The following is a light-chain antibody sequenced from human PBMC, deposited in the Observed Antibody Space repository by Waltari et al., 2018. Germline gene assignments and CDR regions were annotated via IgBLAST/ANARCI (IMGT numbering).Light chain of an antibody. V-gene: IGLV3-21*04. CDR3: QVWDDTTNSGV. Sequence: YVVTQPPSVSVAPGKTATLTCGGENIESKSVTWYQQKPGQAPILVIFYDSDRPSGLPERFSGSNSGNTATLTISWVEAGDEADYHCQVWDDTTNSGVFGGGTRLTVL. CDR1: NIESKS. J-gene: IGLJ3*02. CDR2: YDS.